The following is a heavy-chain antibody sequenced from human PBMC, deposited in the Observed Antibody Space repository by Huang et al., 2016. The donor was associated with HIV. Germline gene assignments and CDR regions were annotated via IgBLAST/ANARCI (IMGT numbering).Heavy chain of an antibody. CDR3: ARDPKYHRIGYYRQRRGIDI. J-gene: IGHJ3*02. Sequence: QIQLMQSGPELKQPGASVKVSCKASGYTFTSYGITWVGQAPGQGPEWMGGIRAASGDTEYAPKFQGRVTLTTDTSTNIAYMELRSLRSDDTAKYYCARDPKYHRIGYYRQRRGIDIWGQGTMVIVSS. V-gene: IGHV1-18*01. CDR2: IRAASGDT. CDR1: GYTFTSYG. D-gene: IGHD3-22*01.